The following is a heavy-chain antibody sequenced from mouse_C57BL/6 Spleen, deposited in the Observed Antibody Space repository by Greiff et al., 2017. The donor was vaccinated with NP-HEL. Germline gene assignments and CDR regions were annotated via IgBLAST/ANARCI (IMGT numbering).Heavy chain of an antibody. D-gene: IGHD4-1*01. CDR2: IYPGDGDT. CDR3: AREGPGTGDY. CDR1: GYAFSSSW. J-gene: IGHJ2*01. Sequence: VQLQQSGPELVKPGASVKISCKASGYAFSSSWMNWVKQRPGKGLEWIGRIYPGDGDTNYNGKFKGKATLTADKSSSTAYMQLSSLTSEDSAVYFCAREGPGTGDYWGQGTTLTVSS. V-gene: IGHV1-82*01.